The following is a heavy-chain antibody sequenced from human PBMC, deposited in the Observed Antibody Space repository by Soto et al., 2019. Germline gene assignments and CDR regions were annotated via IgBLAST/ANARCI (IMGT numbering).Heavy chain of an antibody. V-gene: IGHV3-7*03. Sequence: WGSLRLSCAASGFTFSSYWMSWVRQAPGKGLEWVANIKQDRSEKYYADPGKGRSTISSDNSKNTLYLQMNSLRAEDTAVYYGARVGYDFWSGYRLGYYYGMDVWGQGTTVTVSS. CDR2: IKQDRSEK. J-gene: IGHJ6*02. CDR1: GFTFSSYW. D-gene: IGHD3-3*01. CDR3: ARVGYDFWSGYRLGYYYGMDV.